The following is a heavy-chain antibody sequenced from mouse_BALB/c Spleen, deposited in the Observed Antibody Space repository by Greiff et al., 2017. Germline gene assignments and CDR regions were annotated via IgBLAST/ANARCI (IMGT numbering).Heavy chain of an antibody. V-gene: IGHV5-6-3*01. D-gene: IGHD4-1*02. J-gene: IGHJ4*01. CDR2: INSNGGST. CDR3: ARGQLDYAMDY. Sequence: EVKLMESGGGLVQPGGSLKLSCAASGFTFSSYGMSWVRQTPDKRLELVATINSNGGSTYYPDSVKGRFTISRDNAKNTLYLQMSSLKSEDTAMYYCARGQLDYAMDYWGQGTSVTVSS. CDR1: GFTFSSYG.